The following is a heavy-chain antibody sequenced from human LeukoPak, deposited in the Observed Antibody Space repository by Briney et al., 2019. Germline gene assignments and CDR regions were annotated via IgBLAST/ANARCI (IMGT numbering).Heavy chain of an antibody. J-gene: IGHJ6*03. Sequence: STWGWQAPEQRIEWMGWISAYNGNTNYAQKLQGRVTMTTDTSTSTAYMELRSLRSDDTAVYYCARVAAELMDVWGKGTTVTVSS. V-gene: IGHV1-18*01. CDR2: ISAYNGNT. D-gene: IGHD6-25*01. CDR3: ARVAAELMDV.